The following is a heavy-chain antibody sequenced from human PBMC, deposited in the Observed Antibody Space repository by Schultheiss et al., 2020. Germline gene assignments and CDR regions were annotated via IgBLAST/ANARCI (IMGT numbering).Heavy chain of an antibody. CDR1: GGSFSGYY. CDR3: ARAACGGDCPAAF. V-gene: IGHV4-59*12. Sequence: SQTLSLTCAVYGGSFSGYYWSWIRQPPGKGLEWIGYIYYSGSTNYNPSLKSRVTISVDTSKNQFSLKLSSVTAADTAVYYCARAACGGDCPAAFWGQGTTVTVSS. CDR2: IYYSGST. D-gene: IGHD2-21*02. J-gene: IGHJ6*02.